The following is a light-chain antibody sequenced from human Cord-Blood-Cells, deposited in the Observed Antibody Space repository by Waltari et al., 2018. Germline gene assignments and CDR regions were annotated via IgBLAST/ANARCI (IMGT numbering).Light chain of an antibody. J-gene: IGLJ2*01. Sequence: SYVLTQPPSVSVAPGKTARITCGGNNIGSKSVHWYQQKPGQAPVLVVNDDSDRPSGIPGRVSDSDSVNTATLTIGSVEAGDEADYYCQVWDSSSDDVVFGGGTKLTVL. V-gene: IGLV3-21*03. CDR3: QVWDSSSDDVV. CDR2: DDS. CDR1: NIGSKS.